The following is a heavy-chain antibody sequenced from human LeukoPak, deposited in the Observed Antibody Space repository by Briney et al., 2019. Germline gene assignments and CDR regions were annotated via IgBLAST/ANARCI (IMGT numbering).Heavy chain of an antibody. CDR1: GGSISSSSYN. J-gene: IGHJ4*02. D-gene: IGHD1-26*01. CDR3: ARERFIVGATQTLDY. Sequence: SETLSLTSTVSGGSISSSSYNWGWIRQPPGKGLAWIGSIYYSGSTYYTPSLRSRVTISVATSKNQFSLRFSSVTATDTAVYFCARERFIVGATQTLDYWGQGTLVTVSS. V-gene: IGHV4-39*02. CDR2: IYYSGST.